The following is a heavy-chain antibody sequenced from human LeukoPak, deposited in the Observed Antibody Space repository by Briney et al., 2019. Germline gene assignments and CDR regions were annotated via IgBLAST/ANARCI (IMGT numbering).Heavy chain of an antibody. J-gene: IGHJ4*02. D-gene: IGHD3-22*01. Sequence: GASVKVSCKGSGYTFTDNYIHWVRQAPGQGLEWMGWINPKSGGTNYAQKFQGRVTMTRDTSISTAYMELRSDDTAVYYCATLGISGYFRDYWGQGTLVTVSS. CDR1: GYTFTDNY. CDR2: INPKSGGT. V-gene: IGHV1-2*02. CDR3: ATLGISGYFRDY.